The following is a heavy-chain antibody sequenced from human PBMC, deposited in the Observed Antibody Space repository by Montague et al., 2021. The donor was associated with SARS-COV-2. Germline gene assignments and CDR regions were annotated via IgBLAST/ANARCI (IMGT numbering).Heavy chain of an antibody. Sequence: ETLSLTCSVSGGSLSTYYWSWIRQPPGKGLEWIGYIDDSGTTRYNPSLRSRAAISLDLSKNQFSLDLNSVTAADTAVYYCARNAYNHYGLDVWGQGTTVTVSS. CDR1: GGSLSTYY. CDR2: IDDSGTT. V-gene: IGHV4-59*08. J-gene: IGHJ6*02. CDR3: ARNAYNHYGLDV.